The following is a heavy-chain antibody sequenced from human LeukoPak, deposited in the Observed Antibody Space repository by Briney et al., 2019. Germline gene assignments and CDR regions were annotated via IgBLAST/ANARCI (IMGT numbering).Heavy chain of an antibody. CDR1: GGSISSGSYY. V-gene: IGHV4-61*02. CDR3: ARAGRYSSGAYYFDY. CDR2: IYTSGTI. J-gene: IGHJ4*02. Sequence: PSQTLSLTCTVSGGSISSGSYYWSWIRQPAGMGLEWLGRIYTSGTINYNPSLKSRVTISVDTSKNQFSLRLNSVTAADTAVYFCARAGRYSSGAYYFDYWGQGILVTVSS. D-gene: IGHD6-19*01.